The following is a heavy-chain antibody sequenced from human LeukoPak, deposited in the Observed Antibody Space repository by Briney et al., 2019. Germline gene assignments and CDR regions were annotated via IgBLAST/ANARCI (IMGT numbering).Heavy chain of an antibody. CDR2: IYHSGST. D-gene: IGHD2-21*02. J-gene: IGHJ4*02. CDR3: ARGATYCGRDCSGFDY. Sequence: SETLSLTCTVSGYSISSGYYWGWIRQPPGKGLEWIGSIYHSGSTYYNPSLKSRVTISVDTSKNQFSLKLSSVTAADTAVYYCARGATYCGRDCSGFDYWGQGTLVTVSS. V-gene: IGHV4-38-2*02. CDR1: GYSISSGYY.